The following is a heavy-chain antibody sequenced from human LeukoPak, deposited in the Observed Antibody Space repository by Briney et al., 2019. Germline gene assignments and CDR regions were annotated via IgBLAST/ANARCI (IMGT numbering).Heavy chain of an antibody. J-gene: IGHJ4*02. CDR1: GGSISSYY. CDR3: ARHKLRSPFDY. Sequence: PSETLPLTCTVSGGSISSYYWSWIRQPPGKGLEWIGYIYYSGSTNYNPSLKSRVTISVDTSKNQFSLKLSSVTATDTAVYYCARHKLRSPFDYWGQGTLVTVSS. V-gene: IGHV4-59*08. CDR2: IYYSGST. D-gene: IGHD3-3*01.